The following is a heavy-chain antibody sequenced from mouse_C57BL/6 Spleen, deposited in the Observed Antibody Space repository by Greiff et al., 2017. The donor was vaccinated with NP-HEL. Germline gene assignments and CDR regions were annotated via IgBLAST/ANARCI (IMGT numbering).Heavy chain of an antibody. J-gene: IGHJ4*01. CDR2: IFPGSGST. Sequence: VKLMESGPELVRPGASVKISCKAPGYTFTSHWMQWVRQRPGQGLEGIGEIFPGSGSTYYNEKFKGKATLTVDTSSSTAYMQLSSLTSEDSAVYFCARAPYDDDRELYAMDYWGQGTSVTVSS. CDR1: GYTFTSHW. D-gene: IGHD2-4*01. CDR3: ARAPYDDDRELYAMDY. V-gene: IGHV1-56*01.